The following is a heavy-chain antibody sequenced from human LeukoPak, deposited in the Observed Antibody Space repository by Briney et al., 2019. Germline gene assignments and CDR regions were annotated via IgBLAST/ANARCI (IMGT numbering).Heavy chain of an antibody. CDR3: ARNYGSGSYYTAPFDY. D-gene: IGHD3-10*01. CDR1: GGSISSSSYY. Sequence: SSETLSLTCTVSGGSISSSSYYWGWIRQPPGKGLEWIGNIYYTGSTYYNPSFKGRVTISVDTSKSQFSLKLSSVTAADTAVYYCARNYGSGSYYTAPFDYWGQGTLVTVSS. CDR2: IYYTGST. V-gene: IGHV4-39*07. J-gene: IGHJ4*02.